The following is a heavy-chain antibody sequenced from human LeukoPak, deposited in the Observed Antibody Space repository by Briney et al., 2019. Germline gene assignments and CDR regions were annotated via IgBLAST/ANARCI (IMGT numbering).Heavy chain of an antibody. CDR3: AKEYDSLYYFDY. Sequence: GGSLRLSCAASGFTFSNHWMSWVRQAPGKGLEWVAVISYDGSKEHYGDSVKGRFSISRDNSKNTLYLQMNSLRAEDTAVYYCAKEYDSLYYFDYWGQGTLVTVSS. CDR1: GFTFSNHW. J-gene: IGHJ4*02. CDR2: ISYDGSKE. V-gene: IGHV3-30*18. D-gene: IGHD3-16*01.